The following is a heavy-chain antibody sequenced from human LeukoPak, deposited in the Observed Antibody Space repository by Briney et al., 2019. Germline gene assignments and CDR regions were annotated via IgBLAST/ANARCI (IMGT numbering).Heavy chain of an antibody. CDR2: HYSGGGT. J-gene: IGHJ4*02. Sequence: GGSLRLSRAASGFTVSINYMSWVRQAPGRGLEWVSGHYSGGGTYYADSVKGRFDIFRDNSKNTLYLQMNSLRAEDTAVYYCARDWVQYDLPRYSDCWGQGGLVTVSS. CDR3: ARDWVQYDLPRYSDC. V-gene: IGHV3-66*01. D-gene: IGHD2-8*01. CDR1: GFTVSINY.